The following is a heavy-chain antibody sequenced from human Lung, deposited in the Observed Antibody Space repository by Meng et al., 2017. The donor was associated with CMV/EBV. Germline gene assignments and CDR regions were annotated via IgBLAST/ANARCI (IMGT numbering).Heavy chain of an antibody. CDR1: GGSLSSSYW. CDR2: IYHSGST. CDR3: ASFPPPGKQWLVTDY. Sequence: QVQLQEVGPGVANPSGTLSLTSSASGGSLSSSYWWSWVRQPPGKGLEWIGEIYHSGSTNDNPSLKSRVTISVDKSKNQFSLKLSSVTAADTAVYYCASFPPPGKQWLVTDYWGQGTLVTVSS. J-gene: IGHJ4*02. V-gene: IGHV4-4*02. D-gene: IGHD6-19*01.